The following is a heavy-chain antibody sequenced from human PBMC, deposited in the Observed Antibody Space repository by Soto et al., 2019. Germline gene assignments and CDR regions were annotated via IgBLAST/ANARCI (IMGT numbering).Heavy chain of an antibody. CDR2: ISGNGGST. CDR1: GFTFSSYA. Sequence: EVQLLESGGGLVQPGGSLRLSCAASGFTFSSYAMSWVRRAPGKGLEWVSAISGNGGSTYYADSVKGRFTISRDNSKNTLYLQMNRLRAEDTAVYYCAKSIAVAGTRREYWGQGTLVTVSS. D-gene: IGHD6-19*01. CDR3: AKSIAVAGTRREY. J-gene: IGHJ4*02. V-gene: IGHV3-23*01.